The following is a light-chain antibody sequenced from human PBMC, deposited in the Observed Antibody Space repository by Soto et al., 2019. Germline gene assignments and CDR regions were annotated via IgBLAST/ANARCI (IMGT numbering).Light chain of an antibody. CDR3: QLYGDSPT. Sequence: EIVLTQSPDTLSLSPVERATLSFRASQTVNSIYLAWFQQKPGQSPRLLIYDISTRATGIPDRIRASGSGTDFTLTISRLETEDSAVYYCQLYGDSPTFGGGTKVDIK. CDR2: DIS. CDR1: QTVNSIY. V-gene: IGKV3-20*01. J-gene: IGKJ4*01.